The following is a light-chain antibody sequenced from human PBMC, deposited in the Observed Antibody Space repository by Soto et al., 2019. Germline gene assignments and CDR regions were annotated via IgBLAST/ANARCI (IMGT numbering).Light chain of an antibody. CDR2: GAS. J-gene: IGKJ1*01. Sequence: IVLTQSPRTLSFSPGERPTLSCRASQSVSAGYFAWYQQRPGQAPRLLIYGASSRATGIPARFSGSGSGTEFTLTISSLQSEDFAVYYCQQYNNWPQTFGQGTKVDIK. CDR3: QQYNNWPQT. V-gene: IGKV3D-15*01. CDR1: QSVSAGY.